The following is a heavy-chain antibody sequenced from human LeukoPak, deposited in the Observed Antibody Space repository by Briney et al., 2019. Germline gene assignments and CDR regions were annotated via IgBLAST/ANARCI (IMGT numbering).Heavy chain of an antibody. Sequence: GESLKISCKGSGYSFTSYWIGWVRQMPGKGLEWMGIIYPGDSDTRYSPSFQGQVTISADKSISTAYLQWSSLKASDTAMYYCARARPWYSSGWYGENWFDPWGQGTLVTVSS. CDR2: IYPGDSDT. J-gene: IGHJ5*02. V-gene: IGHV5-51*01. D-gene: IGHD6-19*01. CDR1: GYSFTSYW. CDR3: ARARPWYSSGWYGENWFDP.